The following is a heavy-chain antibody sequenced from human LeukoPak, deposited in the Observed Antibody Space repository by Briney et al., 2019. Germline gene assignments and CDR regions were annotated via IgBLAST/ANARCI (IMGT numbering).Heavy chain of an antibody. J-gene: IGHJ5*02. CDR2: ISAYNGNT. CDR1: GYTFTSYG. V-gene: IGHV1-18*01. CDR3: ARVVDGCSGGSCYSDWFDP. Sequence: ASVKVSCNASGYTFTSYGISWVRQAPGQGLEWMGWISAYNGNTNYAQKLQGRVTMTTDTSTSTAYMELRSLRSDDTAVYYCARVVDGCSGGSCYSDWFDPWGQGTLVTVSS. D-gene: IGHD2-15*01.